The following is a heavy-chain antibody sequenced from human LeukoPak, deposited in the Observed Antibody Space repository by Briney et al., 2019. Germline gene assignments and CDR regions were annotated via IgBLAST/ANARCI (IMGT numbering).Heavy chain of an antibody. J-gene: IGHJ2*01. D-gene: IGHD3-16*01. Sequence: SETLSLTCTVSSGSISSGGYYWSWIRQPPGKGLEWIGYIYHSGSTYYNPSLKSRVTISVDRSKNQFSLKLSSVTAADTAVYYCARRSWGSGPMDWYFDLWGRGTLVTVSS. V-gene: IGHV4-30-2*01. CDR3: ARRSWGSGPMDWYFDL. CDR1: SGSISSGGYY. CDR2: IYHSGST.